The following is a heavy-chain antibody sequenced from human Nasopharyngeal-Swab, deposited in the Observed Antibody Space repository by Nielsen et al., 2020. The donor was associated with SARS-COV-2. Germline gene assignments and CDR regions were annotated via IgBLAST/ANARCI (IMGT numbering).Heavy chain of an antibody. J-gene: IGHJ4*02. V-gene: IGHV3-11*04. D-gene: IGHD7-27*01. CDR1: GFTFSDYY. CDR3: ARDRANWDFDY. CDR2: ISGSGGTI. Sequence: SLKISCAASGFTFSDYYMSWIRQAPGKGLEYISYISGSGGTIYYGDSMKGRFTISRDNAKNSLYLQMNSLRAEDTAVYDCARDRANWDFDYWGQGTLVTVSS.